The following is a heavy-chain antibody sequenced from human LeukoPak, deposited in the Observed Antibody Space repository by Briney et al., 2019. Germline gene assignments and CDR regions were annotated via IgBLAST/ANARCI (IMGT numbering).Heavy chain of an antibody. Sequence: GGSLRLSCAASGFTFSSSAMSGVRQAPGKGLEWVSTISDNGGRTYYADSVKGRFTISRDNSKNTLFLQMNSLRAEDSAVYYCATDREGDPSAYYLVGGQGTLITVSS. J-gene: IGHJ4*02. CDR2: ISDNGGRT. CDR3: ATDREGDPSAYYLV. CDR1: GFTFSSSA. V-gene: IGHV3-23*01. D-gene: IGHD3-22*01.